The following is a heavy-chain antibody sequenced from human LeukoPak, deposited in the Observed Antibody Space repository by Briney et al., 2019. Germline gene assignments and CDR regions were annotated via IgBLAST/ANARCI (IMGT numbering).Heavy chain of an antibody. CDR1: GYTFTSYY. CDR3: ARVYYYDSSGWDAFDI. V-gene: IGHV1-46*01. Sequence: GASVNVSCKASGYTFTSYYMHWVRQAPGQGLEWMGIINPSGGSTSYAQKFQGRVTMTRETSTSTVYMELSSLRSEDTAVYYCARVYYYDSSGWDAFDIWGQGTMVTISS. J-gene: IGHJ3*02. CDR2: INPSGGST. D-gene: IGHD3-22*01.